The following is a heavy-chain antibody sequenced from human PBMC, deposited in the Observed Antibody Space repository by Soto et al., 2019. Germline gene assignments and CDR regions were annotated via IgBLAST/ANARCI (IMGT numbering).Heavy chain of an antibody. D-gene: IGHD4-4*01. V-gene: IGHV4-39*01. J-gene: IGHJ4*02. Sequence: QLQLQESGPGLVKPSETLSLTCTVSGGSISSSSYYWGWIRQPPGKRLEWIGRIYYSGSTYYNPSLKSRVTISVDTSKNQFSLKLSSVTAADTAVYYCASVPDYSNYRIDYCGQGTLVTVSS. CDR1: GGSISSSSYY. CDR2: IYYSGST. CDR3: ASVPDYSNYRIDY.